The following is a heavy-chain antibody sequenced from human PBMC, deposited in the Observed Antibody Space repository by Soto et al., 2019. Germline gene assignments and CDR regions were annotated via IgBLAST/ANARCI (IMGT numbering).Heavy chain of an antibody. J-gene: IGHJ4*02. D-gene: IGHD3-22*01. CDR1: GGSISSYY. CDR3: AKDNGIVVVITFITAFDY. CDR2: IYYSGST. V-gene: IGHV4-59*01. Sequence: SETLSLTCTVSGGSISSYYWSWIRQPPGKGLEWIGYIYYSGSTNYNPSLKSRVTISVDTSKNQFSLKLSSVTAADTAVYYCAKDNGIVVVITFITAFDYWGQGTLVTVS.